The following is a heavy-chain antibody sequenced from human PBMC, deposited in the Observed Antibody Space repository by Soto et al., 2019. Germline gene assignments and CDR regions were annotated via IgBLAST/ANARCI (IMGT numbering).Heavy chain of an antibody. CDR1: GFTFSSYA. Sequence: QVQLVESGGGVVQPGRSLRLSCAASGFTFSSYAMHWVRQAPGKGLEWVAVISYDGSNKYYADSVKGRFTISRDNSKNTLYLQMNSVRAEDTAVYYCARKSIAARPGYFQHWGQGTLVTVSS. J-gene: IGHJ1*01. CDR2: ISYDGSNK. V-gene: IGHV3-30-3*01. D-gene: IGHD6-6*01. CDR3: ARKSIAARPGYFQH.